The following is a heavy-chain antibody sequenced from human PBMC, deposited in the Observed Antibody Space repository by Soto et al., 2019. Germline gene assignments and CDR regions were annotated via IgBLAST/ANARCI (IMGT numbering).Heavy chain of an antibody. Sequence: GGSLRLSCAASGFTFSSYAMHWVRQAPGKGLEWVAVISYDGSNKYYADSVKGRFTISRDNSKNTLYLQMNSLRAEDTAVYYCARDHWHRAAMVSYYYYGMDVWGQGTTVTVSS. D-gene: IGHD5-18*01. CDR1: GFTFSSYA. V-gene: IGHV3-30-3*01. J-gene: IGHJ6*02. CDR3: ARDHWHRAAMVSYYYYGMDV. CDR2: ISYDGSNK.